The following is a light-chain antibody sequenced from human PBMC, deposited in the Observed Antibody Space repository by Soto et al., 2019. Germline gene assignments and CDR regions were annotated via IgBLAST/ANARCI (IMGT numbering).Light chain of an antibody. CDR2: GDN. Sequence: QSALTQPPSASGTPGQRVTISCSGSGSSIGTNTVNWYRQLPGTAPKLLIYGDNQRPSGVPDRFSGSKSGTSASLAISGLQSEDEADYYCAAWDGSLNNVLFGKGTKLTVL. J-gene: IGLJ2*01. CDR1: GSSIGTNT. CDR3: AAWDGSLNNVL. V-gene: IGLV1-44*01.